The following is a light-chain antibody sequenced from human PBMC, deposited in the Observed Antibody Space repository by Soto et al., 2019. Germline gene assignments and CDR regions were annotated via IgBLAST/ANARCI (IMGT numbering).Light chain of an antibody. Sequence: DIQMTQSPSSLSASVGDRVTITCRASQNISDSLNWYQHKPGQAPKLLIYAASSLQSGVPSRFSGSGSETDVTLTISSLQPEDVASYFCQRSWTFGQGTKL. CDR1: QNISDS. V-gene: IGKV1-39*01. CDR2: AAS. J-gene: IGKJ2*01. CDR3: QRSWT.